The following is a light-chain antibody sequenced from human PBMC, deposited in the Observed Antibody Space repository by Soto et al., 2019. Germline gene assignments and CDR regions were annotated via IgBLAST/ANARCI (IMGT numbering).Light chain of an antibody. CDR1: QGISGY. CDR2: AAS. CDR3: QQLNSYPFT. J-gene: IGKJ4*01. V-gene: IGKV1-9*01. Sequence: DIPLTQSPSFLSASVGDRVTITCRASQGISGYLAWYQQKPGKAPQLLIYAASTLQTGVPSRFSGSGSGTEFTLTISSLQPEDFATYYCQQLNSYPFTFGGGTKVEIK.